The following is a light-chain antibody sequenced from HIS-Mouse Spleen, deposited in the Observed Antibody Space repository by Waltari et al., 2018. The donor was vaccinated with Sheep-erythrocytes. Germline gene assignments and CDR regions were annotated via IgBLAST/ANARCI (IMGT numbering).Light chain of an antibody. J-gene: IGLJ2*01. CDR2: INSDGSH. Sequence: QLVLTQSPSASASLGASVKPTCTLSSWHSSYAIAWPHQQPEKGPRYLMKINSDGSHSKGDGIPDRFSGSSSGAERYLTISSLQSEDEADYYCQTWGTGIHVVFGGGTKLTVL. CDR1: SWHSSYA. V-gene: IGLV4-69*01. CDR3: QTWGTGIHVV.